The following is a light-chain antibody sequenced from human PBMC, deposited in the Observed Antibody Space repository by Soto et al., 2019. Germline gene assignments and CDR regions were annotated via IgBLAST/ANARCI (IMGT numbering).Light chain of an antibody. CDR1: SSDVGSHNL. Sequence: QSALTQPASVSGSPGQSITISCTGTSSDVGSHNLVSWYQQHPGKAPKLMIYEGTKRPSGVSNRFSGSKSGNTASLTISGLQAEDEADYYCSSYAGSSTWVFGGGTKLTVL. CDR3: SSYAGSSTWV. V-gene: IGLV2-23*01. CDR2: EGT. J-gene: IGLJ3*02.